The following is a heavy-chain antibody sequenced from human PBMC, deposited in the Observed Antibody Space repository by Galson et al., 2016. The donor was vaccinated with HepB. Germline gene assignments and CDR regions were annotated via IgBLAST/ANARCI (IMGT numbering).Heavy chain of an antibody. CDR1: GFTFSSYA. D-gene: IGHD1-26*01. Sequence: SCAASGFTFSSYAMSWARQAPGKELEWVSSIGGSGAATRYADSAKGRFTISRDNSESTLFLQMDSLRAGDTAVYYCAKDRRISGQFYEWDCWGQGTLVTVSS. V-gene: IGHV3-23*01. J-gene: IGHJ4*02. CDR2: IGGSGAAT. CDR3: AKDRRISGQFYEWDC.